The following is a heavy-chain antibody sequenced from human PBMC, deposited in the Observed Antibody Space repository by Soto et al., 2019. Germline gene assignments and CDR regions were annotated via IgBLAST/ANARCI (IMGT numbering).Heavy chain of an antibody. CDR2: IHYTGST. CDR1: GASVSSGSYY. J-gene: IGHJ4*02. Sequence: SETLSLTCTVSGASVSSGSYYWSWIRQPPGKGLEWIGYIHYTGSTTYNPSLKSRVTVSVDTSKNQFSLKLTSVTAADTAVYYCAGGTYSSSWIYWGQGTLVTVSS. V-gene: IGHV4-61*01. CDR3: AGGTYSSSWIY. D-gene: IGHD6-13*01.